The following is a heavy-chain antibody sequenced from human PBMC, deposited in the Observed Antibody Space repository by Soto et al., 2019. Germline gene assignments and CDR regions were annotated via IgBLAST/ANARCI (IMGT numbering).Heavy chain of an antibody. CDR1: GFTFSSYA. CDR2: ISGSGGST. CDR3: AKGIGYYDSSGYSFYYGMDV. D-gene: IGHD3-22*01. Sequence: EVQLLESGGGLVQPGGSLRLSCAASGFTFSSYAMSWVRQAPGKGLEWVSAISGSGGSTYYADSVKGRFTISRDNSKNTLDLQMNSLRAEDTAVYYCAKGIGYYDSSGYSFYYGMDVWGQGTTVTVSS. V-gene: IGHV3-23*01. J-gene: IGHJ6*02.